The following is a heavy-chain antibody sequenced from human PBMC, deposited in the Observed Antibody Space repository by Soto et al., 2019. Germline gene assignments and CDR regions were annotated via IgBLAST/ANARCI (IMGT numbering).Heavy chain of an antibody. Sequence: QVQLVESGGGLVKPGGSLRLSCAASGFTFSDYYMSWIRQAPGKGLEWVSYISSSGSTIYYADSVKGRFTISRDNAKNSLYLQMNSLRAEDTAVYYCARDLRAGDFWSGYYPWYFDLWGRGTLVTVSS. CDR2: ISSSGSTI. J-gene: IGHJ2*01. CDR3: ARDLRAGDFWSGYYPWYFDL. CDR1: GFTFSDYY. V-gene: IGHV3-11*01. D-gene: IGHD3-3*01.